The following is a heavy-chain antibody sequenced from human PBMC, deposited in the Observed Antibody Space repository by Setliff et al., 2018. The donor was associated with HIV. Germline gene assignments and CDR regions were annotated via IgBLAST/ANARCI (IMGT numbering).Heavy chain of an antibody. CDR2: IHNSAST. V-gene: IGHV4-4*09. J-gene: IGHJ4*02. Sequence: SETLSLTCTVSGDSISTDYWTWIRQPPGKGLEWIGYIHNSASTSYNPSLKSRVTISVDTSKNQFSLKLSSVTAADTAVYYCARLYVVADYYFDYWGQGTLVTVSS. CDR1: GDSISTDY. CDR3: ARLYVVADYYFDY. D-gene: IGHD6-19*01.